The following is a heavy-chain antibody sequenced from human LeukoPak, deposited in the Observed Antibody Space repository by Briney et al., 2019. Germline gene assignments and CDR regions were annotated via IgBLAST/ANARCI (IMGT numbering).Heavy chain of an antibody. CDR1: GSTFTDFY. V-gene: IGHV1-2*02. J-gene: IGHJ4*02. Sequence: GASVKVSCKASGSTFTDFYMHWLRQAPGQGLEWMGWINPNSHGTNYAQKFQGRVTMTRDTSISTAYMELTRLRSDDTAVYYCARESGGSGWSFDYWGQGTLVTVSS. D-gene: IGHD6-19*01. CDR3: ARESGGSGWSFDY. CDR2: INPNSHGT.